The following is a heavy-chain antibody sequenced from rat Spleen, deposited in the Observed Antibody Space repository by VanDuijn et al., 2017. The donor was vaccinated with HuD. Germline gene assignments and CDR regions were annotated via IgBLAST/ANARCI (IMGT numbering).Heavy chain of an antibody. CDR2: ISPSGDNT. J-gene: IGHJ3*01. D-gene: IGHD1-2*01. CDR3: ARGTRNYSSYGGFVY. V-gene: IGHV5-25*01. Sequence: EVQLVESGGGLLQPGRSLKLSCVVSGFTFSNYDMAWVRQAPTKGLEWVASISPSGDNTYYRNSVKGRFTVSRDNAKSTLYLQVDSLRSEDTATYYCARGTRNYSSYGGFVYWGQGTLVTVSS. CDR1: GFTFSNYD.